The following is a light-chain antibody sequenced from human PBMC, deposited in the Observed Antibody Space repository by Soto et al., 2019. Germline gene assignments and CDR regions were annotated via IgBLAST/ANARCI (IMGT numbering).Light chain of an antibody. Sequence: IVMTQSPDSLAVSLGERATINCKSSQSVLYRSDNKDYLAWYQQKPGQPPKLLIYWASARASGVPDRFSGSGSGTDFPRTISRLQAEDVPVYSCQRYYNSPYTCGQGNQLAIK. CDR1: QSVLYRSDNKDY. V-gene: IGKV4-1*01. J-gene: IGKJ2*01. CDR2: WAS. CDR3: QRYYNSPYT.